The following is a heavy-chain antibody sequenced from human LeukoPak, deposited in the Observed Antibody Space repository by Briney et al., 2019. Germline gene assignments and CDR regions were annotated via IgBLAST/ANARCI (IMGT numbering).Heavy chain of an antibody. Sequence: SVKVSCKASGGTFSSYAISWVRQAPGQGLECMGGIIPIFGTANYAQKFQGGVTITADESTSTAYMELSSLRSEDTAVYYCARAGRQLVRNWFDPWGQGTLVTVSS. CDR2: IIPIFGTA. CDR3: ARAGRQLVRNWFDP. D-gene: IGHD6-6*01. CDR1: GGTFSSYA. J-gene: IGHJ5*02. V-gene: IGHV1-69*01.